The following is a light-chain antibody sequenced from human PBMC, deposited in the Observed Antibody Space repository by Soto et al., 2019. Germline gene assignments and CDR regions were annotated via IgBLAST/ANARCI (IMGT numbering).Light chain of an antibody. Sequence: QSVLTQSPSASASLGGSVKLTCTLSSRHSSYAIAWHQQQPEKGPRYLMKLNSDGRHTKGDGIPDRFSGSSSGTERYLTISSLQSEDEADYYCQTWGTGILVFGGGTKLTVL. V-gene: IGLV4-69*01. J-gene: IGLJ2*01. CDR2: LNSDGRH. CDR3: QTWGTGILV. CDR1: SRHSSYA.